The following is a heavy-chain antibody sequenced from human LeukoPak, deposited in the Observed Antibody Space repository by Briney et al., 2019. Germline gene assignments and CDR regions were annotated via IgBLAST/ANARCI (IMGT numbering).Heavy chain of an antibody. CDR3: ARDTYMVRGVNYIDY. Sequence: GGSLRLSCAASGFTFSSYWMSWVRQAPGKGLEWVANIKQDGSEKYYVDSVKGRFTISRDNAKNSLYLQMNSLRAEDTAVYYCARDTYMVRGVNYIDYWGQGTLVTVSS. V-gene: IGHV3-7*01. CDR2: IKQDGSEK. D-gene: IGHD3-10*01. CDR1: GFTFSSYW. J-gene: IGHJ4*02.